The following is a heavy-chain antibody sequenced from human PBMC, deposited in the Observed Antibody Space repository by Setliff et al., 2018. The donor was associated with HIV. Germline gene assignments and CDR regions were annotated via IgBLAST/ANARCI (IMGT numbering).Heavy chain of an antibody. J-gene: IGHJ4*02. CDR1: GLTFTNAL. V-gene: IGHV3-15*01. Sequence: GRSLRLPCTASGLTFTNALMSWDRQASGKGLEWVGRIKNKIDGGTTDYAAPVKGRFTISRDDSKDTLYLQMNSLKPEDTAVYYSATVFGSGFFDYWGQGALVTSPQ. CDR2: IKNKIDGGTT. D-gene: IGHD3-10*01. CDR3: ATVFGSGFFDY.